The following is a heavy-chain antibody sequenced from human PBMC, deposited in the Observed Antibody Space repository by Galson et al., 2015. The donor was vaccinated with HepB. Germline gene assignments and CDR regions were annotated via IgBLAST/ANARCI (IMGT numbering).Heavy chain of an antibody. D-gene: IGHD4-17*01. CDR1: GFTFDDFA. Sequence: SLRLSCAASGFTFDDFAIHWVRQAPGKGLEWVSGVSWNGGSIGYADSVKGRFTISRDNAKNSVYLQMNSLRAEDTALYYCAKVENGDYDPYDYWGQGTLVTVSS. CDR3: AKVENGDYDPYDY. CDR2: VSWNGGSI. V-gene: IGHV3-9*01. J-gene: IGHJ4*02.